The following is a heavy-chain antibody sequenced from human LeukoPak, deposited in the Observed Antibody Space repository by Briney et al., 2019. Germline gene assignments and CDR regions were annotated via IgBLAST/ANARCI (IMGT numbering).Heavy chain of an antibody. J-gene: IGHJ4*02. CDR3: ARGGELPGDY. D-gene: IGHD1-26*01. Sequence: SVKVSCKASGGTFSSYAISWVRQAPGQGLEWMGGIIPIFGTANYAQKFQGRVTMTTDTSTSTAYMELRSLRSDDTAVYYCARGGELPGDYWGQGTLVTVSS. V-gene: IGHV1-69*05. CDR1: GGTFSSYA. CDR2: IIPIFGTA.